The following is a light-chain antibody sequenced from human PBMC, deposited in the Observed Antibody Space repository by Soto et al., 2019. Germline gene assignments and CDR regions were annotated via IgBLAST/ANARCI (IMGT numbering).Light chain of an antibody. Sequence: QSVLTQSSSASASLGSSVKLTCTLSSGHNSYIIAWHQQQPGKAPRYLMRLEGSGTYNKGSAVPDRFSGSSSGADRYLTISNLQFEDEADYYCETWDSNTRVFGGGTKLTVL. CDR1: SGHNSYI. CDR3: ETWDSNTRV. J-gene: IGLJ3*02. V-gene: IGLV4-60*02. CDR2: LEGSGTY.